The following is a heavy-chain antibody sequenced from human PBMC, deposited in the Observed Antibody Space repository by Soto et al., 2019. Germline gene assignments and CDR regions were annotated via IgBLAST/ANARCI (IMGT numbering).Heavy chain of an antibody. CDR2: INSNGGET. D-gene: IGHD4-17*01. V-gene: IGHV1-46*01. CDR1: GYSLTNYY. CDR3: ARHPGLTTVVTQDWYFDL. J-gene: IGHJ2*01. Sequence: QVQLVQSGAEVKKPGASVKVSCKAFGYSLTNYYIHWVRQAPGQGPEWMGIINSNGGETHIAQKFQGRLTMTRDTSTGTVYMEMSSLGSEDTAVYYCARHPGLTTVVTQDWYFDLWGRGTLVTVSS.